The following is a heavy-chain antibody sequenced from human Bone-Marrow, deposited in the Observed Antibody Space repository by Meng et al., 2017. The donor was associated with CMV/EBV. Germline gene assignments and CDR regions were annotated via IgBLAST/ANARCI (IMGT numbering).Heavy chain of an antibody. CDR1: GFTFSSYS. CDR3: ARVRHGGHLRYRDFDF. V-gene: IGHV3-48*04. D-gene: IGHD3-16*01. CDR2: ISSSSSTI. J-gene: IGHJ4*02. Sequence: ETLSLTCAASGFTFSSYSMNWVRQAPGKGLEWVSYISSSSSTIYYADSVKGRFTISRDNAKNSLYLQMNSLRAEDTAVYYCARVRHGGHLRYRDFDFWGQGTLVTVSS.